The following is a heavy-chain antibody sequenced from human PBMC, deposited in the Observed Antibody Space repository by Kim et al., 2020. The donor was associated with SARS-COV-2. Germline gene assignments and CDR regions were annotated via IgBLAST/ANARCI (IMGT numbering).Heavy chain of an antibody. D-gene: IGHD2-2*01. Sequence: SETLSLTCAVYGGSFSGYYWSWIRQPPGKGLEWIGEINHSGSTNYNPSLKSRVTISVDTSKNQFSLKLSSVTAADTAVYYCARGPSYCSSTSCYFDYWGQGTLVTVSS. CDR1: GGSFSGYY. V-gene: IGHV4-34*01. CDR2: INHSGST. CDR3: ARGPSYCSSTSCYFDY. J-gene: IGHJ4*02.